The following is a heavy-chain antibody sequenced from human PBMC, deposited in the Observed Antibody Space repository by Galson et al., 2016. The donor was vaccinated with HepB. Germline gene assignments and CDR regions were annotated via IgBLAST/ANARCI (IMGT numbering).Heavy chain of an antibody. J-gene: IGHJ1*01. Sequence: SVKVSCKASGYILNDFYIHWVRQAPGQGLEWMGLINPGSAYTYFAQKFQGRVSMTRDTSTGIVYMDLTGLRSESTAVYSCARGRSPTYIGAPKDGALQHWGQGTLVTVSS. CDR3: ARGRSPTYIGAPKDGALQH. CDR2: INPGSAYT. V-gene: IGHV1-46*02. D-gene: IGHD4-17*01. CDR1: GYILNDFY.